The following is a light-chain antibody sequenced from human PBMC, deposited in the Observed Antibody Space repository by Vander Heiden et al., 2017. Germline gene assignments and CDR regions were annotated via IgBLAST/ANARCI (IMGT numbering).Light chain of an antibody. Sequence: DSVMTQSPLSLPVTPGEPASISCRSSQSLLHSNGYNYLDWYLQKPGQSPQLLIYLGSNRASGVPDRFSGSGSGTDFTLKISRVEAEDVGVYYCRQALQTPRTFGHGTKVDIK. CDR1: QSLLHSNGYNY. V-gene: IGKV2-28*01. J-gene: IGKJ3*01. CDR2: LGS. CDR3: RQALQTPRT.